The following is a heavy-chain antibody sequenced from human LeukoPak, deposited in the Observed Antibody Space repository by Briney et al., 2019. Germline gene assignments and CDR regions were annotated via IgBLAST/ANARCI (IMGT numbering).Heavy chain of an antibody. CDR2: ITSSSSYI. CDR1: GFTFSSYS. D-gene: IGHD3-10*01. CDR3: ARDRVRGVIITRGGIDP. J-gene: IGHJ5*02. Sequence: PGGSLRLSCAASGFTFSSYSMNWVRQAPGKGLEWVSSITSSSSYIYYADSVKGRFTISRDNAKNSLYLQMNGLRAEDTAVYYCARDRVRGVIITRGGIDPWGQGTLVTVSS. V-gene: IGHV3-21*01.